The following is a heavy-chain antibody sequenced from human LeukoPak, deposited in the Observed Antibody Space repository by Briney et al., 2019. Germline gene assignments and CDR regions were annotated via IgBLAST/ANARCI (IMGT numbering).Heavy chain of an antibody. V-gene: IGHV1-18*01. J-gene: IGHJ2*01. Sequence: ASVKVSCKASGYTFTSYPISWVRQAPGQGLEWMGWITTYNGNTNYAQKLQGRVTMTTDTSTSTAFMDLSSLRSEDTAVYYCARDLWGRGTQVTVSS. CDR2: ITTYNGNT. CDR1: GYTFTSYP. CDR3: ARDL.